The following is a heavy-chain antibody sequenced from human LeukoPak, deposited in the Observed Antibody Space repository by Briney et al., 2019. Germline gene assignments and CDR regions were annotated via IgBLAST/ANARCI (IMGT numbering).Heavy chain of an antibody. D-gene: IGHD2-15*01. Sequence: GGTLRLSCVASGFTFSSYAMSWVRQAPGKGLEWVSMIRNSGGTTDYADSVKGRFTISRDTSRNTVYLQMNSLRAEDTAVYYCPPTCSGVTCYFDFAYGGRETLVTVSS. CDR1: GFTFSSYA. CDR2: IRNSGGTT. V-gene: IGHV3-23*01. CDR3: PPTCSGVTCYFDFAY. J-gene: IGHJ4*02.